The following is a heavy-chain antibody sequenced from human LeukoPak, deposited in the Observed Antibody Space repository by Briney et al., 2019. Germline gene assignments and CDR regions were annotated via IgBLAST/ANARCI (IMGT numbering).Heavy chain of an antibody. Sequence: ASVKVSCKGSGYPFSSYGITWVRQAPGQGLEWVGWISAYNGHTQYGHNVQGRVTMTTETSTTTAYLELRNLTSDDTAVYFCASGAYYPFDFWGQGTLVTVSS. CDR1: GYPFSSYG. CDR3: ASGAYYPFDF. V-gene: IGHV1-18*01. J-gene: IGHJ4*02. CDR2: ISAYNGHT. D-gene: IGHD1-26*01.